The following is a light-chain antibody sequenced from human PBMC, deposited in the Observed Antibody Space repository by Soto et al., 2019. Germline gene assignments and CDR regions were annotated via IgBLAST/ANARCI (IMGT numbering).Light chain of an antibody. Sequence: EIVLTQSPGTLSLSPGERATLSCRASQSGSSSYLAWYQQKPGQAPRLLIYGASSRATGIPDRFSGSGSGTDFTLTISRLEPEDFAVDYCQQYGSSPPLTFGGWTKVEMK. CDR3: QQYGSSPPLT. J-gene: IGKJ4*01. CDR1: QSGSSSY. CDR2: GAS. V-gene: IGKV3-20*01.